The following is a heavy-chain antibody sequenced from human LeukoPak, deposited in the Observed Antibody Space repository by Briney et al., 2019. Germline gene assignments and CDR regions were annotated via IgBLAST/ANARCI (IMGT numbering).Heavy chain of an antibody. CDR3: ARNNGMDV. CDR1: GFTFSSYG. V-gene: IGHV3-33*01. CDR2: IWYDGSNK. Sequence: TGRSLRLSCAASGFTFSSYGMHWVRQAPGKGLEWVAVIWYDGSNKYYADSVKGRFTISRDNSKNTLYLQMNSLRAEDTALYHCARNNGMDVWGQGTTVIVSS. J-gene: IGHJ6*02.